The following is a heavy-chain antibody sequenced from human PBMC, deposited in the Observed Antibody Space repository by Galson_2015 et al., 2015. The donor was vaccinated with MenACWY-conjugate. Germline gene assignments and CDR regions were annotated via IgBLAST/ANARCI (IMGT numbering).Heavy chain of an antibody. CDR2: ISVRGDDT. J-gene: IGHJ6*02. V-gene: IGHV3-23*01. CDR1: GFTFRNYA. Sequence: SLRLSCAVSGFTFRNYAMSWVRQAPGKGLEWVSAISVRGDDTFYADSVKGRSTISRDNSKNTLYLQMNSLRAEDTALYYCAKGGFYYYYGMDVWGQGTTVTVSS. CDR3: AKGGFYYYYGMDV.